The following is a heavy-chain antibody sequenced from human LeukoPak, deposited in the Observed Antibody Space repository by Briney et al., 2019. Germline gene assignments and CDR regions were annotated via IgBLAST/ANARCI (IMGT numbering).Heavy chain of an antibody. Sequence: KPSETLSLTCTVSGGSISSYYWSWIRQPPGKGLEWIGYIYYSGSTNYNPSLKSRVTISVDTSKKKFSLKLSSVTAADTAVYYCARWLGDAFDIWGQGTMVTVSS. J-gene: IGHJ3*02. D-gene: IGHD6-19*01. CDR2: IYYSGST. CDR1: GGSISSYY. CDR3: ARWLGDAFDI. V-gene: IGHV4-59*08.